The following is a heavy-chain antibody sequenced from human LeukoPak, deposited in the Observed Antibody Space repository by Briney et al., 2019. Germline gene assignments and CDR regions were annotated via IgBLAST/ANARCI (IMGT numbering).Heavy chain of an antibody. CDR3: ARALWSGPVYYGMDV. CDR2: ISSTSSYI. J-gene: IGHJ6*02. CDR1: GFTFSNYN. V-gene: IGHV3-21*01. Sequence: GGSLRLSCAASGFTFSNYNFYWVRQAPGKGLEWVSSISSTSSYIYYADSMKGRFTISRDNAKNSLYLQMNSLRAEDTAVYYCARALWSGPVYYGMDVWGQGTTVTVSS. D-gene: IGHD3-10*01.